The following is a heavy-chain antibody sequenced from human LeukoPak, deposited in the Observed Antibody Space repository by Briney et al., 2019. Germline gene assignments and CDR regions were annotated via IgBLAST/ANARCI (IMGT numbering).Heavy chain of an antibody. J-gene: IGHJ3*02. V-gene: IGHV3-48*03. CDR3: ARDARPCSGDNCYSKDAFDI. CDR2: ISSSGSFI. CDR1: GFSFNNYE. D-gene: IGHD2-15*01. Sequence: GGSLRLSCSASGFSFNNYEMNWVRQAPGKGLEWISYISSSGSFIYYADSVKGRFTISRDNAKNSLYLQMNSLGGEDTAVYYYARDARPCSGDNCYSKDAFDIWGQGTMVTVSS.